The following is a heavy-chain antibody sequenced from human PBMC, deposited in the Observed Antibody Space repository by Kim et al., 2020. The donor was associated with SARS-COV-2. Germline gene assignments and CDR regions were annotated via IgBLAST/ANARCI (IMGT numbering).Heavy chain of an antibody. CDR3: ARDSSITMVRGVIWFDP. V-gene: IGHV1-3*01. Sequence: ASVKVSCKASGYTFTSYAMHWVRQAPGQRLEWMGWINAGNGNTKYSQKFQGRVTITRDTSASTAYMELSSLRSEDTAVYYCARDSSITMVRGVIWFDPWGQGTLVTVSS. J-gene: IGHJ5*02. CDR2: INAGNGNT. D-gene: IGHD3-10*01. CDR1: GYTFTSYA.